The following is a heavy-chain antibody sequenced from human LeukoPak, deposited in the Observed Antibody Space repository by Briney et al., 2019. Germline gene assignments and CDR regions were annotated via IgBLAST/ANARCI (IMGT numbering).Heavy chain of an antibody. V-gene: IGHV3-74*01. CDR1: GFTFSNYW. CDR3: VRDWDPFCPDS. Sequence: GGSLRLSCAASGFTFSNYWMHWVRQAPGKGLVWVSRIKGDGSHTIYADSVKGRFTISRDNAKNTLYLQMKSLRDEDTAVYYCVRDWDPFCPDSCGQGTLGTVSS. CDR2: IKGDGSHT. D-gene: IGHD3-3*01. J-gene: IGHJ5*01.